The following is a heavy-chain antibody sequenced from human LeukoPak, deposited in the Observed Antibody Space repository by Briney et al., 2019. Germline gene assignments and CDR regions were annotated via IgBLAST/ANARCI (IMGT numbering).Heavy chain of an antibody. D-gene: IGHD4-17*01. CDR3: ARDNYGDYVSGYGDAFDI. CDR1: GGSISSYY. V-gene: IGHV4-59*01. Sequence: TETLSLTCTVSGGSISSYYWSWIRQPPGKGLEWIGYIYYSGSTNYNPSLKSRVTISVDTSKNQFSLKLSSVTAADTAVYYCARDNYGDYVSGYGDAFDIWGQGTMVTVSS. CDR2: IYYSGST. J-gene: IGHJ3*02.